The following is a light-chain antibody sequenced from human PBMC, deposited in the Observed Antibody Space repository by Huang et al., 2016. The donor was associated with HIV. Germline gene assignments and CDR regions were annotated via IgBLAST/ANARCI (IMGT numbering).Light chain of an antibody. CDR1: QDIGHY. V-gene: IGKV1-9*01. CDR3: QQVNSYPIT. Sequence: IQLTQSPSSLSASVGDRVIITCRASQDIGHYLAWFQQKPGKAPKVLIYGASTLQSGVPSRFGGDRSGTFFTLTLNSLQPEDFATYYCQQVNSYPITFGQGTRLDIK. J-gene: IGKJ5*01. CDR2: GAS.